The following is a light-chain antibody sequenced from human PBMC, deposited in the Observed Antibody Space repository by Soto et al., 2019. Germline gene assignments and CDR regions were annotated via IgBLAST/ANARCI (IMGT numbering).Light chain of an antibody. CDR1: NDDIGDYNY. V-gene: IGLV2-14*03. J-gene: IGLJ2*01. CDR3: SSYTSTTLGV. Sequence: QSALTQPASVSGSPGQSITISCTGSNDDIGDYNYVSWYQQHPGKAPKLMIYDVTNRPSGVSDRFSGSKSGNTASLTISGLQAEDESDYYCSSYTSTTLGVFGGGTKLTVL. CDR2: DVT.